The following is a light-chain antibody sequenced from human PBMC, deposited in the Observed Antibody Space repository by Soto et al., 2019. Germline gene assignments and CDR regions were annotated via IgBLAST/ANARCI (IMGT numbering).Light chain of an antibody. CDR1: QSVSSSY. V-gene: IGKV3-20*01. CDR2: GAS. Sequence: EIVLTQSPGTLSLSPGQRATLSCRASQSVSSSYLAWYQQKPGQAPRLLIYGASSRATGIPDSFSGSGSGTDFTLTSSRLEPKDFAVYDCQQYGSSPWTFGRRTKVE. CDR3: QQYGSSPWT. J-gene: IGKJ1*01.